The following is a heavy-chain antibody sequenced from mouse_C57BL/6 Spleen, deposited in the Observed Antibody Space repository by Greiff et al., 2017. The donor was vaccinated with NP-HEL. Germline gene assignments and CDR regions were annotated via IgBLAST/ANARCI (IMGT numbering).Heavy chain of an antibody. V-gene: IGHV1-66*01. CDR3: ARWGLGRPGY. J-gene: IGHJ2*01. CDR1: GYSFTSYY. CDR2: IYPGSGNT. Sequence: QVQLQQSGPELVKPGASVKISCKASGYSFTSYYIHWVKQRPGQGLEWIGWIYPGSGNTKYNEKFKGKATLTADTSSSTAYMQLSSLTSEDSAVYYCARWGLGRPGYWGQGTTLTVSS. D-gene: IGHD4-1*01.